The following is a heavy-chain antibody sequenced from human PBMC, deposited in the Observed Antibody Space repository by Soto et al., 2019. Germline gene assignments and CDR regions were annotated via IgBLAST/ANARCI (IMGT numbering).Heavy chain of an antibody. J-gene: IGHJ4*02. CDR3: AREYCSGRSCYYLDY. CDR1: GFTFRSYA. Sequence: QVQLVESGGGVVQPGRSLRLSCAASGFTFRSYAMHWVRQAPGKGLEWVAVISYDGSNKYYADSVKGRFTISRDNSKNTLYLQMNSLRTEDTAVYYSAREYCSGRSCYYLDYWGQGTLVTVSS. CDR2: ISYDGSNK. V-gene: IGHV3-30-3*01. D-gene: IGHD2-15*01.